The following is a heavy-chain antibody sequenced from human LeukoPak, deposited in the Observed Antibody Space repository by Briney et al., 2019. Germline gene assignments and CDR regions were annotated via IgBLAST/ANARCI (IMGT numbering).Heavy chain of an antibody. D-gene: IGHD3-10*01. CDR3: ARLRLTESARGTFDY. Sequence: GASVKVSFKGSGYTFTGYYIHWVRQAPGQGLECMGWINPNSGDTNSAQKFQGRVTMTRDTSISTAYVELSGLRSDDTAVYYCARLRLTESARGTFDYWGQGSLVTVSS. CDR1: GYTFTGYY. J-gene: IGHJ4*02. V-gene: IGHV1-2*02. CDR2: INPNSGDT.